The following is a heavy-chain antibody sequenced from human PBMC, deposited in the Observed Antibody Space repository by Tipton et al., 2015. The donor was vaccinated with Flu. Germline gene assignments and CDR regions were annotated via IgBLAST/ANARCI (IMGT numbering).Heavy chain of an antibody. D-gene: IGHD1-26*01. CDR2: INPSGGST. CDR1: GYTFTSYY. V-gene: IGHV1-46*01. J-gene: IGHJ4*02. CDR3: ARDAGSESYYQPFDY. Sequence: QLVQSGAEVKKPGASVKVSCKASGYTFTSYYMHWVRQAPGQGLEWMGIINPSGGSTSYAQKFQGRVTMTRDTSTSTVYMELSSLRSEDSAVYYCARDAGSESYYQPFDYWGQGTLVTVSS.